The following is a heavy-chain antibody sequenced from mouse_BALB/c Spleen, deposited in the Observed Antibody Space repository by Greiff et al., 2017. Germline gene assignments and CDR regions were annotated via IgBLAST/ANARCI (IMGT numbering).Heavy chain of an antibody. J-gene: IGHJ2*01. Sequence: VKVVESGPGLVAPSQSLSITCTVSGFSLTSYGVHWVRQPPGKGLEWLGVIWAGGSTNYNSALMSRLSISKDNSKSQVFLKMNSLQTDDTAMYYCAGPLFFDYWGQGTTLTVPS. CDR3: AGPLFFDY. CDR1: GFSLTSYG. V-gene: IGHV2-9*02. CDR2: IWAGGST.